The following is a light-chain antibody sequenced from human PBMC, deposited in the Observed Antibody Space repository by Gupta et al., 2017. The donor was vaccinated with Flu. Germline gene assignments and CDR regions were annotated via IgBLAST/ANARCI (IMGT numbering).Light chain of an antibody. Sequence: YELTQPPSVSVSPGQTATIACSGNKLGDKFTSWYQHIPGQSPVLVIYQDSKRPSGIPDRFSGSNSGNTATLXIXGTQTMXEADYYCQAWDSGAWVFGGGTKLTVL. V-gene: IGLV3-1*01. CDR1: KLGDKF. CDR2: QDS. CDR3: QAWDSGAWV. J-gene: IGLJ3*02.